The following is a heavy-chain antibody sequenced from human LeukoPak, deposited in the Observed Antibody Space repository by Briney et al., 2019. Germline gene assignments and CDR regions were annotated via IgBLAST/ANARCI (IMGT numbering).Heavy chain of an antibody. CDR2: IYSSGNT. CDR3: ARERDGSGTQRGLDY. Sequence: SETLSLTCTVSGGSISSGSFYWSWIRQPAGKGLEWIGRIYSSGNTDYNPSLKSRVTISVDTSKNQFSLNLSSVTAADTAVYYCARERDGSGTQRGLDYWGQGTLVIVSS. D-gene: IGHD3-10*01. CDR1: GGSISSGSFY. V-gene: IGHV4-61*02. J-gene: IGHJ4*02.